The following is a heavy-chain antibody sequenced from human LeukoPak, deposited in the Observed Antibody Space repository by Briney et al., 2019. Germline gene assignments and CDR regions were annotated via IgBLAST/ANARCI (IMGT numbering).Heavy chain of an antibody. D-gene: IGHD6-19*01. Sequence: GASVKVSCKASGYSFTGYYIHWVRQAPGQGLEWMGWINPNSGGTNYAQKFQGRVTMTRDTSISTAYMELSRLRSDDTAVYYCARPKYSSGWYDDAFDIWGQGTMVTVSS. CDR1: GYSFTGYY. J-gene: IGHJ3*02. CDR3: ARPKYSSGWYDDAFDI. V-gene: IGHV1-2*02. CDR2: INPNSGGT.